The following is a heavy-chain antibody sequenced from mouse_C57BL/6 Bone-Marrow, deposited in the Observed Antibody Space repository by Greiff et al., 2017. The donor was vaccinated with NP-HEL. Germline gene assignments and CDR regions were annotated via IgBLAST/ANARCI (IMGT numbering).Heavy chain of an antibody. J-gene: IGHJ2*01. CDR2: IYPGSGST. Sequence: QVQLKESGPVLVKPGASVKMSCKASGYTFTSYWITWVKQRPGQGLEWIGDIYPGSGSTNYNEKFKSKATLTVDTSSSTAYMQLSSLTSEDSAVYYCARHSHWGQGTTLTVSS. CDR1: GYTFTSYW. CDR3: ARHSH. V-gene: IGHV1-55*01.